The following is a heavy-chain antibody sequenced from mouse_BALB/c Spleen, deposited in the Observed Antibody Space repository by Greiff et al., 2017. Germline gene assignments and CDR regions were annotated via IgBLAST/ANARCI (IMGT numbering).Heavy chain of an antibody. V-gene: IGHV1-69*02. CDR2: IYPSDSYT. CDR1: GYTFTSYW. CDR3: TSLLWAY. D-gene: IGHD2-1*01. J-gene: IGHJ3*01. Sequence: QVQLQQSGAELVRPGASVKLSCKASGYTFTSYWINWVKQRPGQGLEWIGNIYPSDSYTNYNQKFKDKATLTVDKSSSTAYMQLSSPTSEDSAVYYCTSLLWAYWGQGTLVTVSA.